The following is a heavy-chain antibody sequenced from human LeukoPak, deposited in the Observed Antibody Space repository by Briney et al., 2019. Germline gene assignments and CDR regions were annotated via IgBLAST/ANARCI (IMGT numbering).Heavy chain of an antibody. D-gene: IGHD3-22*01. CDR3: ARDREPYYYDSSGYYNWFDP. V-gene: IGHV3-30*03. Sequence: GRSLRLSCAASGFTFSSFGMHWVRQAPGKGLEWVAAIPYDGSNKYYADSVKGRFTISRDNSKNTLYLQMNSLRAEDTAVYYCARDREPYYYDSSGYYNWFDPWGQGTLVTVSS. J-gene: IGHJ5*02. CDR1: GFTFSSFG. CDR2: IPYDGSNK.